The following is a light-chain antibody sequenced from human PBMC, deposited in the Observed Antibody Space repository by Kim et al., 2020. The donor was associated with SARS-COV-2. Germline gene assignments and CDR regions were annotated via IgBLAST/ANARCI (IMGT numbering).Light chain of an antibody. CDR2: DAS. V-gene: IGKV1-33*01. J-gene: IGKJ2*01. CDR1: QDISNY. Sequence: DIQMTQSPSSLSAPVGDRVTITCQASQDISNYLNWYQQKPEKAPKLLIYDASNLETGVPSRFSGSGSGTDFTFTISSLQPEDIATYYCQQYDNLPRTFGQGNKLEI. CDR3: QQYDNLPRT.